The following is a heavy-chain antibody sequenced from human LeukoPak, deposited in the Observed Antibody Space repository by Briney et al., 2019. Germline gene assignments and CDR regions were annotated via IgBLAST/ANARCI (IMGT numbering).Heavy chain of an antibody. D-gene: IGHD6-13*01. CDR1: GGSISSHY. Sequence: SETLSLTCSVSGGSISSHYWTWIRQPPGKGLEWIGYIHNSGSINYNPSLKSRVTVSVDTSRNQFSLKLTSVTAADTAVYYCARWLYSSSWSRCFDPWGQGTLVTVSS. CDR2: IHNSGSI. J-gene: IGHJ5*02. CDR3: ARWLYSSSWSRCFDP. V-gene: IGHV4-59*11.